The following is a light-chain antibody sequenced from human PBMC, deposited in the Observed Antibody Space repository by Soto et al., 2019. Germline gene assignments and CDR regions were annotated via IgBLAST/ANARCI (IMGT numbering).Light chain of an antibody. CDR3: QQYNTYPLT. CDR1: QRLSTW. CDR2: KAS. Sequence: IQRTQSPSALSASVGYRVTITCLARQRLSTWFAWYQQKPGKVPKLLIYKASSLESGVPSRFSCSGSGTEFTLTIISLQPDDFAPYRCQQYNTYPLTFGGGSKVDIK. J-gene: IGKJ4*01. V-gene: IGKV1-5*03.